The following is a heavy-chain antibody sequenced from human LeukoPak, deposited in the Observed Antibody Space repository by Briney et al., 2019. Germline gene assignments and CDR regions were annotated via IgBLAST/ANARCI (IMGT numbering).Heavy chain of an antibody. V-gene: IGHV1-2*02. CDR2: INPNSGGT. CDR1: GYTFTSYY. J-gene: IGHJ4*02. D-gene: IGHD4-17*01. CDR3: ARDRGTTVTMEFDY. Sequence: ASVTVSCKASGYTFTSYYMHWVRQAPGQGLEWMGWINPNSGGTNYAQKFQGRVTMTRDTSISTAYMELSRLRSDDTAVYYCARDRGTTVTMEFDYWGQGTLVTVSS.